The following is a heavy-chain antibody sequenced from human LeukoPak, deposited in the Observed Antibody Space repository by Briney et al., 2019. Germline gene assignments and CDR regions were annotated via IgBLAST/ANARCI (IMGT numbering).Heavy chain of an antibody. J-gene: IGHJ6*03. Sequence: PGESLRLSCAASGFTFDDYAMNWVRQVPGRGLEWVSGINWNGRITEYADSVKDRFTISRQNTKNSLYLYMNNLGGEDTALYFCARGSVQLWLLDTYYYMDVWGKGTTVTVSS. CDR2: INWNGRIT. CDR3: ARGSVQLWLLDTYYYMDV. V-gene: IGHV3-20*04. D-gene: IGHD5-18*01. CDR1: GFTFDDYA.